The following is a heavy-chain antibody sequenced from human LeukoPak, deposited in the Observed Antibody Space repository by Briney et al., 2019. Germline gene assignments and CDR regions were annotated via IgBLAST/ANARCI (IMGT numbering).Heavy chain of an antibody. V-gene: IGHV4-39*01. CDR1: GGSISSSSYY. Sequence: PSETLSLTCTVSGGSISSSSYYRGWIRQPPGKGLEWIGNVYYLGTTYYNPSLKSRVTMSVDRSRNQFSLKLTSVTAADTAVYYCARRGSSTWYYFDYWGEGTLVTVSS. J-gene: IGHJ4*02. D-gene: IGHD6-13*01. CDR3: ARRGSSTWYYFDY. CDR2: VYYLGTT.